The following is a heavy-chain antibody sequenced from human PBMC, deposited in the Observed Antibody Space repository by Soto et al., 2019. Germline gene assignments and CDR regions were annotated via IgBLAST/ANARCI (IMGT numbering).Heavy chain of an antibody. CDR2: ISGGGETT. J-gene: IGHJ4*02. CDR3: ALTSGSGSYYFDY. D-gene: IGHD3-10*01. Sequence: EVQLLESGGGLVQPGGSLRLSCAASGFTFSSDAMCWVRQAPGKGLECVSAISGGGETTYYADSVKGRFTISRDNSKISLYLQMNSLRAEDTAVYYCALTSGSGSYYFDYWGQGTLVTVSS. CDR1: GFTFSSDA. V-gene: IGHV3-23*01.